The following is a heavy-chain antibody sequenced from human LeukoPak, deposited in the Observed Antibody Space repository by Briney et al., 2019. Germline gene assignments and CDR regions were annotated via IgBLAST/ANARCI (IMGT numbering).Heavy chain of an antibody. Sequence: GRSLRLSCAASGFTFSSYGMHWVRQAPGKGLEWVAVISYDGSNKYYADSVKGRFTISRDNSKNTLYLQMSSLRAEDTAVYYCAKDHMGILTGYYSPHFDYWGQGTLVTVSS. CDR3: AKDHMGILTGYYSPHFDY. CDR2: ISYDGSNK. D-gene: IGHD3-9*01. CDR1: GFTFSSYG. V-gene: IGHV3-30*18. J-gene: IGHJ4*02.